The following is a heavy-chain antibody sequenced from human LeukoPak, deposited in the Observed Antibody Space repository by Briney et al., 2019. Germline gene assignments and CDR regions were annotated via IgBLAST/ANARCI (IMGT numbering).Heavy chain of an antibody. V-gene: IGHV4-59*01. J-gene: IGHJ4*02. D-gene: IGHD6-19*01. CDR1: GGSISSNY. CDR2: IYYTGST. Sequence: PSETLSLTCTVSGGSISSNYWSWLRQPPGKGLEWIAYIYYTGSTNYNPSLESRVTISIDTSKNQFSLKLSSVTAADTAVCYCARDPSSGWYYFDSWGQGTLVTVSS. CDR3: ARDPSSGWYYFDS.